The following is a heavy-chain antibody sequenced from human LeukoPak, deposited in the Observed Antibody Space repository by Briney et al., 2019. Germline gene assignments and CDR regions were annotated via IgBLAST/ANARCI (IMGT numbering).Heavy chain of an antibody. CDR1: GYSFTTYW. V-gene: IGHV5-51*01. Sequence: GESLKISCKGSGYSFTTYWIGWVRQMPGKGLEVMGIIYPVDSDTRYSPSFQGQVTTSADKSTTTAYLQWSSLKASDTAMYYCARVLAYNSSWYGDYWGQGTLVTVSS. CDR2: IYPVDSDT. J-gene: IGHJ4*02. D-gene: IGHD6-13*01. CDR3: ARVLAYNSSWYGDY.